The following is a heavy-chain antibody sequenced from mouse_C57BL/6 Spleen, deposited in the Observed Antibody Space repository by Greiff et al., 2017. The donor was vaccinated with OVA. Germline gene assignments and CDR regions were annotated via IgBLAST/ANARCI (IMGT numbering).Heavy chain of an antibody. CDR2: IYPRDGST. Sequence: QVHVKQSGPELVKPGASVKLSCKASGYTFTSYDINWVKQRPGQGLEWIGWIYPRDGSTKYNEKFKGKATLTVDTSSSTAYMELHSLTSEDSAVYFCARGEYHYAMDYWGQGTSVTVSS. J-gene: IGHJ4*01. D-gene: IGHD5-1*01. CDR3: ARGEYHYAMDY. V-gene: IGHV1-85*01. CDR1: GYTFTSYD.